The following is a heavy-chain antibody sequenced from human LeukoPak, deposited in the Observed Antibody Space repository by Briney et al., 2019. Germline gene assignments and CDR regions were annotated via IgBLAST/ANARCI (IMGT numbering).Heavy chain of an antibody. V-gene: IGHV2-5*02. CDR2: ISWDDDK. CDR3: AHSSSSSWYESYFDY. J-gene: IGHJ4*02. Sequence: SGRTLVKPTQTLTLTCTFSWFSLSTGGVGVGLIRQHPGKALEWLALISWDDDKRYSPSLKSRLTITKDTSKNQVVLTMTNMDPVDTATYYCAHSSSSSWYESYFDYWGQGTLVTVSS. D-gene: IGHD6-13*01. CDR1: WFSLSTGGVG.